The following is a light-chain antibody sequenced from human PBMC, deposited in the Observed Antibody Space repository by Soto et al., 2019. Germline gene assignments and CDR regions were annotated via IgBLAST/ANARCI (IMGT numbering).Light chain of an antibody. CDR3: QQYYSYLPYT. J-gene: IGKJ2*01. CDR2: AAS. V-gene: IGKV1-8*01. CDR1: QGISSY. Sequence: AIRMTQSPSSFSASTGDRVTITCRASQGISSYLDWYQQKPGKAPKLLIYAASTLQSGVPSRFSGSGSGTDFTLTISCLQSEDFATYYCQQYYSYLPYTFGQGTKLEIK.